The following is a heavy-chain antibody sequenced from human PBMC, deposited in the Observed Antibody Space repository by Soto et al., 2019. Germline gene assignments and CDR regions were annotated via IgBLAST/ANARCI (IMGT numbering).Heavy chain of an antibody. CDR2: IWYDGSNK. D-gene: IGHD6-19*01. J-gene: IGHJ3*02. Sequence: GGSLRLSCAASGFTFSSYGMHWVRQAPGKGLEWVAVIWYDGSNKYYADSVKGRFTISRDNSKNTLYLQMNSLRAEDTAVYYCARDKVQWLVATLDAFDIWGQGTMVTVSS. CDR1: GFTFSSYG. CDR3: ARDKVQWLVATLDAFDI. V-gene: IGHV3-33*01.